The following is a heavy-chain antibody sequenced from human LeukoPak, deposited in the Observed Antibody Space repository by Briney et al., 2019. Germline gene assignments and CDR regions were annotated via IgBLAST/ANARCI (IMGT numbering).Heavy chain of an antibody. D-gene: IGHD6-19*01. CDR3: ARSYSIAVAGTKDY. CDR2: ISAYNGNT. J-gene: IGHJ4*02. CDR1: VYTFTSYG. V-gene: IGHV1-18*01. Sequence: GASVTVSSTPSVYTFTSYGISWVRQAPGQGLEWMGWISAYNGNTNYAQKLQGRVTMTTDTSTSTAYMELRSLRSDDTAVYYCARSYSIAVAGTKDYWGQGTLVTVSS.